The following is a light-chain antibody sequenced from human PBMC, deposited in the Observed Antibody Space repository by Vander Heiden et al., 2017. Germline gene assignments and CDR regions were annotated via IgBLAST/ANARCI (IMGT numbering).Light chain of an antibody. J-gene: IGKJ1*01. V-gene: IGKV1-8*01. CDR2: AAS. CDR3: QQYYSHPWT. CDR1: QGISSY. Sequence: AIRLTQSPASFSASTGDRVTITRRASQGISSYLAWYQQKPGKAPKLLIYAASTSQSGVPSRFSGSGSGTDFSLTISCLQSEDFATYYCQQYYSHPWTFGQGTRVEF.